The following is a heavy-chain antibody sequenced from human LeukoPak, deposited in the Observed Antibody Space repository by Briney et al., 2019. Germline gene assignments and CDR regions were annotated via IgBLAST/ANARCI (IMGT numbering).Heavy chain of an antibody. CDR1: GYTFTSYG. Sequence: ASLKVSCKPSGYTFTSYGISWGRQAPGQGLEWMGWISAYNGNTNYAQKLQGRVTMTTDTSTSTAYMELRSLRSDDTAVYYCARVDLERPIDYWGQGTLVTVSS. CDR3: ARVDLERPIDY. J-gene: IGHJ4*02. CDR2: ISAYNGNT. V-gene: IGHV1-18*01. D-gene: IGHD1-1*01.